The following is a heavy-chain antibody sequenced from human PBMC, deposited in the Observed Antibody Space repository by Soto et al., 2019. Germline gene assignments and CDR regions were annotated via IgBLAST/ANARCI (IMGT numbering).Heavy chain of an antibody. J-gene: IGHJ4*02. CDR1: GYTFTGYG. Sequence: ASVKVSCKASGYTFTGYGISWVRQAPGQGLEWMGWISAYNGNTNYAQKLQGRVTMTTDTSTSTAYMELRSLRSDDTAVYYCARDPGYQLISMNDYWGQGTLVTVSS. V-gene: IGHV1-18*01. CDR3: ARDPGYQLISMNDY. D-gene: IGHD2-2*01. CDR2: ISAYNGNT.